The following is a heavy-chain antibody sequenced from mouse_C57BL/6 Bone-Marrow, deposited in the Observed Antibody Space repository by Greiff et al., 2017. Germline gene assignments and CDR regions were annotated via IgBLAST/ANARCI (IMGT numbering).Heavy chain of an antibody. CDR2: ISYSGST. J-gene: IGHJ1*03. Sequence: EVHLVESGPGLAKPSQTLSLTCSVTGYSITSDYWNWIRKFPGNKLEYMGYISYSGSTYYTPSLKSRISITRDTSKNQYYLQLNSVTTEDTATYYGARCETTVVASDWYFDVWGTGTTVTVSS. D-gene: IGHD1-1*01. CDR1: GYSITSDY. CDR3: ARCETTVVASDWYFDV. V-gene: IGHV3-8*01.